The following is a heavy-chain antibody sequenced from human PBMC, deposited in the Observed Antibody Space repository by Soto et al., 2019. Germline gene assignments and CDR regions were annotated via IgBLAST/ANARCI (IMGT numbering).Heavy chain of an antibody. Sequence: EVQLVESGGGLVQPGGSLRLSCAASGFTFSSYSMNWVRQAPGKGLEWVSYISSSSSTIYYADSVKGRFTISRDNAKNSLYLQMNSLKAEDTAVYYRASERGDSSVASWGQGTLVTVSS. J-gene: IGHJ5*02. CDR2: ISSSSSTI. CDR1: GFTFSSYS. CDR3: ASERGDSSVAS. D-gene: IGHD3-22*01. V-gene: IGHV3-48*01.